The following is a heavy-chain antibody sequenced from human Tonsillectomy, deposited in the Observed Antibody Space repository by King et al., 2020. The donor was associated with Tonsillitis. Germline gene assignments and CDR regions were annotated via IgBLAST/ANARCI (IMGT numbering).Heavy chain of an antibody. CDR2: IYYSGST. CDR1: GGSISSSSYY. D-gene: IGHD3-10*01. Sequence: QLQESGPGLVKPSETLSLTCTVSGGSISSSSYYWGWIRQPPGKGLEWIGSIYYSGSTYYNPSLKSRVTISVDTSKNQFSLKLSSVTAADTAVYYCASDPLSSGSYRWYYYYYGMDVWGQGTTVTVSS. CDR3: ASDPLSSGSYRWYYYYYGMDV. V-gene: IGHV4-39*07. J-gene: IGHJ6*02.